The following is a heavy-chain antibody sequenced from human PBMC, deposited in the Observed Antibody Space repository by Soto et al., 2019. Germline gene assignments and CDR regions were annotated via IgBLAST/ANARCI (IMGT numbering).Heavy chain of an antibody. CDR3: AKPATVTTPFYYHGIDV. CDR1: ESPFRAYA. CDR2: ISGSGAGT. Sequence: GGPRRLSWPASESPFRAYAITWARQAPGKGLQWVSGISGSGAGTYYADSVKGRFTISRDNSKNTLYLQMNSLTAEDAAVYYCAKPATVTTPFYYHGIDVWGQGTTVTVSS. V-gene: IGHV3-23*01. J-gene: IGHJ6*02. D-gene: IGHD4-17*01.